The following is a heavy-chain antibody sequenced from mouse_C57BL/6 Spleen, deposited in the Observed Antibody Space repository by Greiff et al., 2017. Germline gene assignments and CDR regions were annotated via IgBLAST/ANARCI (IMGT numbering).Heavy chain of an antibody. CDR2: ISYGGSYT. Sequence: EVLLVEPGGGLVKPGGSLKLSCAASGFTFSSYAMSWVRQTPDKRLEWVATISYGGSYTYYPDNVKGRFTIARDNAKNTQYLQMSHLKSEDTALYYCAIYKYDNYDSYAMDYWGQGTSVTVSS. V-gene: IGHV5-4*01. D-gene: IGHD2-12*01. CDR1: GFTFSSYA. CDR3: AIYKYDNYDSYAMDY. J-gene: IGHJ4*01.